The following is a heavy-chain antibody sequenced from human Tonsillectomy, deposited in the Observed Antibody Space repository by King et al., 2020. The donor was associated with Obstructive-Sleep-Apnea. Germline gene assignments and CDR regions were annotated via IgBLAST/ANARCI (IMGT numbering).Heavy chain of an antibody. CDR3: ARDRGEIVVVSAASPRFDN. CDR1: GFTFSNYA. V-gene: IGHV3-30*04. D-gene: IGHD2-2*01. Sequence: VQLVESGGGVVQPGRSLRLSCAASGFTFSNYAMHWVRQAPGKGLEWVAIISYDGSNEYYADSVKGRFTISRDNSKNTLYLQMSSLRADDTAVYYCARDRGEIVVVSAASPRFDNWGQGTLVTVSS. J-gene: IGHJ4*02. CDR2: ISYDGSNE.